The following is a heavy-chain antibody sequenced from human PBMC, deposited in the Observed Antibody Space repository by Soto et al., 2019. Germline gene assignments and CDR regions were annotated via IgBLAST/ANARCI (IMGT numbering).Heavy chain of an antibody. Sequence: SETLSLTCTVSGGSISSGEYYWTWIRQPPGKGLECMGYISHTGSTYYSPSLQRRITMSLDLSKNQFSLRLTSVTAADTALYYCSISEFNRVWFPFYLWGQGSLVTVSS. J-gene: IGHJ5*02. CDR3: SISEFNRVWFPFYL. CDR1: GGSISSGEYY. CDR2: ISHTGST. D-gene: IGHD3-9*01. V-gene: IGHV4-30-4*01.